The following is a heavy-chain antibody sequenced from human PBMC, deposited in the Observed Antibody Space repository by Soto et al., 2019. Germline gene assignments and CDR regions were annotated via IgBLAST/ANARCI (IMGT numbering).Heavy chain of an antibody. V-gene: IGHV4-59*08. J-gene: IGHJ4*02. CDR1: GGSISSYY. D-gene: IGHD6-19*01. CDR3: ARTTDSSGWYENFDY. Sequence: SDTLSLTCTVSGGSISSYYWSWIRQPPGKGLEWIGYIYYSGSTNYNPSLKSRVTISVDTSKNQFSLKLSSVTAADTAVYYCARTTDSSGWYENFDYWGQGTLVTVSS. CDR2: IYYSGST.